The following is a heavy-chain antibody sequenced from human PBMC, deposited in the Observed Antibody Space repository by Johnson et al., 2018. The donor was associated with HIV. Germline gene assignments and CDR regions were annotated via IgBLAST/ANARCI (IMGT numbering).Heavy chain of an antibody. Sequence: QVQLVESGGGVVQPGRSLRLSCAASGFTFSSYAMHWVRQAPGKGLEWVAFIRYDGSNKYYADSVKGRFTISRDNSKNTLYLQMNSLRAEDTAVYYCARSSTVVTPHDIWGRGAMVSASS. CDR2: IRYDGSNK. D-gene: IGHD4-23*01. V-gene: IGHV3-30*04. CDR3: ARSSTVVTPHDI. J-gene: IGHJ3*02. CDR1: GFTFSSYA.